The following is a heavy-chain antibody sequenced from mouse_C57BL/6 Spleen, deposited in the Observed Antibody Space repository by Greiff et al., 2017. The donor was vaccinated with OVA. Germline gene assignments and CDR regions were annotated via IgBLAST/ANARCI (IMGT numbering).Heavy chain of an antibody. CDR2: IDPSDSYT. V-gene: IGHV1-50*01. CDR3: ASRGFDY. Sequence: VQLQQPGAELVKPGASVKLSCKASGYTFTSYWMQWVKQRPGQGLEWIGEIDPSDSYTNYNQKFKGKATLTVDTSSSTAHMQLSSLTSEDSAVYYCASRGFDYWGQGTTLTVSS. CDR1: GYTFTSYW. J-gene: IGHJ2*01.